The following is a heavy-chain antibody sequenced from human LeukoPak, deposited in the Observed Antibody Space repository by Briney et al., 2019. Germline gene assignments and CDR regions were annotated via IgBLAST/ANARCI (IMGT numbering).Heavy chain of an antibody. D-gene: IGHD4-17*01. CDR2: ISGSGGST. CDR1: GFTFSSYA. CDR3: AKSRGGGDYGEYFDY. Sequence: GGSLRLSCAASGFTFSSYAMSWVRQAPGKGLEWVSGISGSGGSTYNADSVKGRFTISRGNTKNTLYLQMNTLRAEDTGVYYCAKSRGGGDYGEYFDYWGQGTLVTVSS. V-gene: IGHV3-23*01. J-gene: IGHJ4*02.